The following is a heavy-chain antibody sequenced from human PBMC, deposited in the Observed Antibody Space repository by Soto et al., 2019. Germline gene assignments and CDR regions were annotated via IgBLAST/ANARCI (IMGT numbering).Heavy chain of an antibody. Sequence: EVQLVESGGGLVQPGRSLRLSCAASGFTFDNYAMHWVRQAPGKGLEWVSGISWNSGSIGYADSVKGRFTISRDNDKNSLYLQMNSLRAEDTALYYCAKVRQEYCSGGSCYPLYFDYWGQGTLVTVSS. CDR2: ISWNSGSI. J-gene: IGHJ4*02. V-gene: IGHV3-9*01. D-gene: IGHD2-15*01. CDR1: GFTFDNYA. CDR3: AKVRQEYCSGGSCYPLYFDY.